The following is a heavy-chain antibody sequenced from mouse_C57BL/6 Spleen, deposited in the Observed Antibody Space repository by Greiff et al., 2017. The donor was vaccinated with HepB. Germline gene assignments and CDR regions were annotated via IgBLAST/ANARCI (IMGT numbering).Heavy chain of an antibody. CDR1: GFTFSSYA. Sequence: EVNLVESGGGLVKPGGSLKLSCAASGFTFSSYAMSWVRQTPEKRLEWVATISDGGSYTYYPDNVKGRFTISRDNAKNNLYLQMSHLKSEDTAMYYCARDDGTNGYFDVWGTGTTVTVSS. CDR2: ISDGGSYT. D-gene: IGHD2-3*01. J-gene: IGHJ1*03. V-gene: IGHV5-4*01. CDR3: ARDDGTNGYFDV.